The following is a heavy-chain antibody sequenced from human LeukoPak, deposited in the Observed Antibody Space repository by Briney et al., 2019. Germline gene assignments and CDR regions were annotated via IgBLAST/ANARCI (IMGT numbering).Heavy chain of an antibody. CDR1: GYTFTGYY. J-gene: IGHJ4*02. CDR3: ARDVGSGSYVDDDY. Sequence: GASVKVSCKASGYTFTGYYMHWVRQAPGQGLEWMGWINPNSGGTNYAQKFQGRVTMTRDTSISTAYMELSRLRSDDTAVYYCARDVGSGSYVDDDYWGQGTLVTVSS. CDR2: INPNSGGT. V-gene: IGHV1-2*02. D-gene: IGHD3-10*01.